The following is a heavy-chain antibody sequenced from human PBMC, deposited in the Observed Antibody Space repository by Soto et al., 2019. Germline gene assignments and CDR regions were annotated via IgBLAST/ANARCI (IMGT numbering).Heavy chain of an antibody. Sequence: SSVKVSCQASGGTFSNYAIWCVRQAPRQGREWMGGIIHICGAANYAQKFQGRVTITADKSTSTAYMELSSLRSEDTAVYYCATERRRLTCYHYGMGIRGQGTTVPGSS. J-gene: IGHJ6*02. V-gene: IGHV1-69*06. CDR3: ATERRRLTCYHYGMGI. CDR2: IIHICGAA. CDR1: GGTFSNYA. D-gene: IGHD6-25*01.